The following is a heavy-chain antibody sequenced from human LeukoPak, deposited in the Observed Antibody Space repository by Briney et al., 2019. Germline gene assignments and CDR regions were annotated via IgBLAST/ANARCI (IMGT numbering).Heavy chain of an antibody. CDR1: GGSFSGYY. D-gene: IGHD3-10*01. V-gene: IGHV4-34*01. CDR2: INHSGST. Sequence: PSETLSLTCAVYGGSFSGYYWSGIRQPPGKGLEWIGEINHSGSTNYNPSLKSRVTISVDTSKNQFSLKLSSVTAADTAVYYCASSPYYYGSGSHRSFDYWGQGTLVTVSS. J-gene: IGHJ4*02. CDR3: ASSPYYYGSGSHRSFDY.